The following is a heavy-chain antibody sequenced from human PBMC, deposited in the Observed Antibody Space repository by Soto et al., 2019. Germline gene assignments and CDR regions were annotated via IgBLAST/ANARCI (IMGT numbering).Heavy chain of an antibody. D-gene: IGHD5-12*01. CDR3: AKRGYPLADYHGTDH. CDR2: ISSTADNT. Sequence: GGSLRLSCAASGFRFSNYAMSWVRQAPGKGLEWVAAISSTADNTYYADSVKGRFTVSRDNYRDVLFLQMNRLRAEDTALYYCAKRGYPLADYHGTDHWGRGTTVTVSS. J-gene: IGHJ6*02. V-gene: IGHV3-23*01. CDR1: GFRFSNYA.